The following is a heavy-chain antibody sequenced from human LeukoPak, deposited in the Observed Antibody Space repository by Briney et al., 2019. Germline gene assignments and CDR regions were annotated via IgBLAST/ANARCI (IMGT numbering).Heavy chain of an antibody. V-gene: IGHV4-34*01. J-gene: IGHJ6*04. CDR2: LSLSGSN. Sequence: SETLSLTCAVYGGSFSDYYWSWIRQPPGKGLEWIGELSLSGSNNYNPSLKSRVTISADTSKNQLSLKVNSVIAADTAVYYCTRGPPSRGFTYGPPRDGIDVWAKGTTVIVSS. D-gene: IGHD5-18*01. CDR3: TRGPPSRGFTYGPPRDGIDV. CDR1: GGSFSDYY.